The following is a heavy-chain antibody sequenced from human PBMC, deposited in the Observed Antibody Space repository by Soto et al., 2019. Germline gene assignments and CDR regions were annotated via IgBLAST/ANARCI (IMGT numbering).Heavy chain of an antibody. V-gene: IGHV3-7*03. CDR3: ARVAYYYGMDV. CDR1: GFTFSGYW. J-gene: IGHJ6*02. CDR2: IKQDGSEK. Sequence: GGSLRLSCGASGFTFSGYWMSWVRQAPGKGLEWVANIKQDGSEKYYVDSVKGRFTISRDNAKNSLYLQMNSLRAEDTAVYYCARVAYYYGMDVWGQGTTVTVSS. D-gene: IGHD2-15*01.